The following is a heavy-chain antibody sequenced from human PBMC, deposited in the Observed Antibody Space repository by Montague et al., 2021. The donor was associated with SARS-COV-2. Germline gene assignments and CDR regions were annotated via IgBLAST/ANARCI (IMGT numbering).Heavy chain of an antibody. D-gene: IGHD3-3*01. V-gene: IGHV4-38-2*02. CDR3: ARDVRYYDFWSGRAQTSPDY. CDR1: GYSISSGYY. J-gene: IGHJ4*02. Sequence: SETLSLTCTVSGYSISSGYYWGWIRQPPGKGLEWIGSIYHSGSTXYNPSLKSRVTISVDTSKNQFSLKLSSVTAADTAVNYCARDVRYYDFWSGRAQTSPDYWGQGTLVTVSS. CDR2: IYHSGST.